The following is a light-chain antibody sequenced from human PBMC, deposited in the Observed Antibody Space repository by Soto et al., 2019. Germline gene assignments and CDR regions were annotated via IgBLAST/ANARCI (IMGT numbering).Light chain of an antibody. CDR3: SSYTSSSTHG. CDR1: SSDVGGYNY. V-gene: IGLV2-14*01. J-gene: IGLJ1*01. Sequence: QSALTEPRAVSGSPGQSITISCTGTSSDVGGYNYVSWYQQHPGKAPKLMIYEVSNRPSGVSNRFSGSKSGNTASLTISGLQAEDEADYYCSSYTSSSTHGFGTGTKVTVL. CDR2: EVS.